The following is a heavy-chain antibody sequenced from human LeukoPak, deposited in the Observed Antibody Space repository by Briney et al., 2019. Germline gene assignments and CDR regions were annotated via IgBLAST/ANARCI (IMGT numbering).Heavy chain of an antibody. CDR3: ARGGDSSGYEYYFDY. CDR2: IYTSGST. V-gene: IGHV4-61*02. J-gene: IGHJ4*02. D-gene: IGHD3-22*01. CDR1: GGSISSGSYY. Sequence: SETLSLTCTVSGGSISSGSYYWSWIRQPAGKGLEWIGRIYTSGSTNYNPSLKSRVTMSVDTSKNQFSLQLTSVTAADTAVYYCARGGDSSGYEYYFDYWGQGTLVTVSS.